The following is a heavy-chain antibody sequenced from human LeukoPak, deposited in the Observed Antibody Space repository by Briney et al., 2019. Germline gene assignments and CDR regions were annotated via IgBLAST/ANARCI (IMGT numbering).Heavy chain of an antibody. V-gene: IGHV1-24*01. J-gene: IGHJ6*03. CDR1: GYTLTELS. Sequence: ASVKVSCKVSGYTLTELSMHWVRQAPGKGLEWMGGFDPEDGETIYAQKFQGRVTITADESTRTAYMALSSLRSEDTAVYYCARSGGYCSGASCYNYMDVWGKGATVTISS. CDR2: FDPEDGET. CDR3: ARSGGYCSGASCYNYMDV. D-gene: IGHD2-15*01.